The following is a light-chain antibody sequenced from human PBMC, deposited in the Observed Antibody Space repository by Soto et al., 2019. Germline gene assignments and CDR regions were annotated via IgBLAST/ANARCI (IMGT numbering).Light chain of an antibody. Sequence: QSVLTQPASVSGSPGQSITISCTGTSSDVGHYDYVSWYQQHPGKAPRLMIYDVNNRPSGVSNRFSGSKSGNTASLTISGLQAEDEADYYCNSYSTSSTPLVFGGGTK. V-gene: IGLV2-14*03. CDR2: DVN. CDR3: NSYSTSSTPLV. J-gene: IGLJ2*01. CDR1: SSDVGHYDY.